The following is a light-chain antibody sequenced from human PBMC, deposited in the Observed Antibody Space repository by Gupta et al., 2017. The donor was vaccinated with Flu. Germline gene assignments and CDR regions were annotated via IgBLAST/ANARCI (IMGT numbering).Light chain of an antibody. Sequence: TATLTCTGNSNNVGHQGAAWLQQHQGHPPKLLSYRNNNRPSGISERFSASRSGNTASLTITGLQPEDEADYYCSAWDSSLSAVVFGGGTKLTVL. J-gene: IGLJ2*01. CDR2: RNN. CDR1: SNNVGHQG. CDR3: SAWDSSLSAVV. V-gene: IGLV10-54*04.